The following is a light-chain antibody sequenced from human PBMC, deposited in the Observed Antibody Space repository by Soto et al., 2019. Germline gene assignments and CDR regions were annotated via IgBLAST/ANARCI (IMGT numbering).Light chain of an antibody. J-gene: IGLJ1*01. Sequence: QSALTQPPSVSGSPGQSVAISCTGTSSDVGSYNRVSWYQQPPGTAPKLMIYDVNNRPSGVPDRFSGSKSGNTASLTISGVQAEDQADYYFQSLNISNPFFFGTGTKVNGL. CDR3: QSLNISNPFF. V-gene: IGLV2-18*02. CDR2: DVN. CDR1: SSDVGSYNR.